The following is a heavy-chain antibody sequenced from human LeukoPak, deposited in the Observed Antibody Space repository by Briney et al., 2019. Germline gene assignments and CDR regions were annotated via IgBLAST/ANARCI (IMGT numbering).Heavy chain of an antibody. CDR3: ARLYSTGCYGGPDY. J-gene: IGHJ4*02. V-gene: IGHV3-7*01. D-gene: IGHD6-19*01. Sequence: PGGSLRLSCAGSGFRFSSHWMSWVRQAPGQGLEWVANIKEDGSETLYVDSVKGRFTVSRDNAKNSLFLQVSSLRVEDTAVYYCARLYSTGCYGGPDYWGQGTLVAVSS. CDR2: IKEDGSET. CDR1: GFRFSSHW.